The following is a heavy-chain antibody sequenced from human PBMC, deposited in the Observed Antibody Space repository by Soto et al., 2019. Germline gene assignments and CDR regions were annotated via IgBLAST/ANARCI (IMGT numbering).Heavy chain of an antibody. D-gene: IGHD6-19*01. Sequence: PSETLSLTCTVSGGSVSSDSYYWIWIRQPPGKGLEWIGEINPTGSPKYNPSLMSRVTISVDTSKNQFSMKLSSVTAADTAVFYCARSREQWLVDAFDIWGQGTMVTVS. CDR3: ARSREQWLVDAFDI. J-gene: IGHJ3*02. CDR2: INPTGSP. CDR1: GGSVSSDSYY. V-gene: IGHV4-61*01.